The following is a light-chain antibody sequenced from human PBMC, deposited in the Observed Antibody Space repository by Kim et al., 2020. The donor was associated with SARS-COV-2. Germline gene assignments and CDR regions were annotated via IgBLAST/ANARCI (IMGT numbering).Light chain of an antibody. Sequence: SYELTQPPSVSVAPGKTARIPCGGNSIGSKSVHWYQQKPGQAPVLVISYDSDRPSGIPERISGSNSGNTATLTISRVEAGDEADYYCQVWHSSSDHRVV. J-gene: IGLJ2*01. CDR1: SIGSKS. CDR3: QVWHSSSDHRVV. V-gene: IGLV3-21*04. CDR2: YDS.